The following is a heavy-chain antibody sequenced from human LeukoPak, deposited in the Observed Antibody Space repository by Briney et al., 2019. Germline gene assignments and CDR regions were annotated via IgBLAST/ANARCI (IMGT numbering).Heavy chain of an antibody. D-gene: IGHD3-16*01. CDR2: IKQDASAK. CDR3: ARWGGAYDY. J-gene: IGHJ4*02. CDR1: GFTFSTYW. V-gene: IGHV3-7*05. Sequence: PGGSLRLSCAVSGFTFSTYWMSWVRQAPGKGLEWVASIKQDASAKHYVDSVKGRFTITRDNVKDSMYLEMNSLSTEDTAVYYCARWGGAYDYWGQGTLVTVSS.